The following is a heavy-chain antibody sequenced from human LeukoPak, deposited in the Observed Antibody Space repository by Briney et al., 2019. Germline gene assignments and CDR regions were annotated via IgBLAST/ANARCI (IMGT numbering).Heavy chain of an antibody. CDR3: ARAGTAMVQCWYFDL. CDR2: IIPIFGTA. Sequence: SVKVSCKASGGTFSSYAISWVRQAPGQGLEWMGGIIPIFGTANYAQKFQGRVTITADKSTSTAYMELSSLRSEDTAVYYCARAGTAMVQCWYFDLWGRGTLVTVSS. V-gene: IGHV1-69*06. CDR1: GGTFSSYA. J-gene: IGHJ2*01. D-gene: IGHD5-18*01.